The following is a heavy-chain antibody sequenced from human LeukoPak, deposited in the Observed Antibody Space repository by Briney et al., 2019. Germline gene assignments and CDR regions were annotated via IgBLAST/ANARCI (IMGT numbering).Heavy chain of an antibody. V-gene: IGHV3-7*03. Sequence: GGSLRLSCAASGFTFSSYWMSWVRQAPGKGLEWVATIKQDGSEKYYVGSVKGRFTISRDNAKNSLYLQMNSLRAEDTAVYYCARSYDFWSGYSSDGMDVWGQGTTVTVSS. CDR3: ARSYDFWSGYSSDGMDV. J-gene: IGHJ6*02. CDR2: IKQDGSEK. D-gene: IGHD3-3*01. CDR1: GFTFSSYW.